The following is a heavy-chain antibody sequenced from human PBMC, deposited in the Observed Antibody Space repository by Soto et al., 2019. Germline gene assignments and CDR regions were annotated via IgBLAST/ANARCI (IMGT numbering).Heavy chain of an antibody. CDR1: GFTFSSYG. J-gene: IGHJ4*02. CDR2: IWYDGSNK. D-gene: IGHD4-17*01. Sequence: QVQLVESGGGVVQPGRSLRLSCAASGFTFSSYGMHWVRQAPGKGLEWVAVIWYDGSNKYYADSVKGRFTISRDNYKNTLYLHMNSLRGEDTAVYYCARDYGGNSGFDHWGQGTLVTVSS. V-gene: IGHV3-33*01. CDR3: ARDYGGNSGFDH.